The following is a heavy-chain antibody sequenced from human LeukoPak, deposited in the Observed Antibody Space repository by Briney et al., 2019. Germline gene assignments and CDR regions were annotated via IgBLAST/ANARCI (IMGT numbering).Heavy chain of an antibody. Sequence: GGSLRLSRAASGFTFRSYTMNWVRQTPGKGLEWVSAISGGSDSTYYADSVKGRFTISRDNSKNTLYLQMNSLRAEDTAVYYCAKEPCSSTSCYMIDYWGQGTLVTVSS. D-gene: IGHD2-2*02. CDR3: AKEPCSSTSCYMIDY. CDR1: GFTFRSYT. CDR2: ISGGSDST. V-gene: IGHV3-23*01. J-gene: IGHJ4*02.